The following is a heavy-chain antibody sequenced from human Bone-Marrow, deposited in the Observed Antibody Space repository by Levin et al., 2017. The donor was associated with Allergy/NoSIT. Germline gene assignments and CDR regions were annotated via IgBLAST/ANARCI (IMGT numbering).Heavy chain of an antibody. V-gene: IGHV3-23*01. D-gene: IGHD1-1*01. Sequence: GGSLRLSCAASGFTFSSYAMSWVRQAPGKGLEWVSAINKNAGRTFYADSVKGRFTISRDNSKNTLYLQMNNLRAEDTAVYYCASELDDDALDIWGQGTMVTVSS. CDR3: ASELDDDALDI. J-gene: IGHJ3*02. CDR2: INKNAGRT. CDR1: GFTFSSYA.